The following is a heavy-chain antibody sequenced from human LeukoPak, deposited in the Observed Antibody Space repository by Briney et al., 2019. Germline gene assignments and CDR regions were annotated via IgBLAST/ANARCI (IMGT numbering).Heavy chain of an antibody. V-gene: IGHV1-2*02. CDR3: ARDNGDYWFDY. CDR1: GYTFTGYF. CDR2: INPNSGGT. D-gene: IGHD4-17*01. J-gene: IGHJ4*02. Sequence: ASVKVSCKASGYTFTGYFMHWVRQAPGQGLEWMGWINPNSGGTHYAQKFQGRVTMTRDTSISTAYMELSRLRSDDTAVYYCARDNGDYWFDYWGQGTLVTVYS.